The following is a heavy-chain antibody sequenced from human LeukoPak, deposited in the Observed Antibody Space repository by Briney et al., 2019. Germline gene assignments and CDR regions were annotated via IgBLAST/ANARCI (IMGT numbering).Heavy chain of an antibody. CDR2: INQGGIVK. D-gene: IGHD1-1*01. J-gene: IGHJ4*02. CDR1: GFTFSNYW. CDR3: ARDVTGNLDY. Sequence: GGSLRLSCAASGFTFSNYWMAWVRPAPGKGLEWVANINQGGIVKQYVDSVKGRFTISRDKAKNSLFLQMNSLGGEETAVYYCARDVTGNLDYWGQGALVTVSS. V-gene: IGHV3-7*01.